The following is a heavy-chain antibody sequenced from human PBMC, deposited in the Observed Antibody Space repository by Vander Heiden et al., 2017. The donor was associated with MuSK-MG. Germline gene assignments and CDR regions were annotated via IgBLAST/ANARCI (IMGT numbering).Heavy chain of an antibody. CDR3: ARRRRDGYKGYFDL. V-gene: IGHV4-39*01. CDR1: GGFISSSSYY. D-gene: IGHD5-12*01. CDR2: IYYSGST. Sequence: QLQLQESRPGLVKPSETLSLTCTVTGGFISSSSYYWGWIRQPPGKGLEWIGSIYYSGSTYYNPSLKSRVTISVDTSKNQFSLKLSSVTAADTAVYYCARRRRDGYKGYFDLWGRGTLVTVSS. J-gene: IGHJ2*01.